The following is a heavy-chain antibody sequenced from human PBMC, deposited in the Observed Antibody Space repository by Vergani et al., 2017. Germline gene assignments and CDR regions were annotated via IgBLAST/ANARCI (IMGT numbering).Heavy chain of an antibody. CDR3: ARGPNYYDSSGYFGAYYFDY. J-gene: IGHJ4*02. D-gene: IGHD3-22*01. V-gene: IGHV3-33*01. Sequence: QVQLVESGGGVVQPGRSLRLSCAASGFTFSSYGMHWVRQAPGKGLEWVAVIWYDGSNKYYADSVKGRFTISRDNSKNTLYLQMNSLRAEDTALYHCARGPNYYDSSGYFGAYYFDYWGQGTLVTVSS. CDR1: GFTFSSYG. CDR2: IWYDGSNK.